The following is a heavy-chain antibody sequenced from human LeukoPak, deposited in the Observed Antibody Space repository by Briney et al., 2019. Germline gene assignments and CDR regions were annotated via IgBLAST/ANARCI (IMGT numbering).Heavy chain of an antibody. CDR1: GFTGNGNH. CDR3: AGYGGFSK. J-gene: IGHJ4*02. V-gene: IGHV3-53*01. D-gene: IGHD4-23*01. Sequence: GALRPFCAVSGFTGNGNHVSWVRQAPGKGLAWVSTIYNTGTTNYADSVKGRFTISRDNSKNTVYLQMNSLRAEDMAIYYCAGYGGFSKWGQGTHVTVSS. CDR2: IYNTGTT.